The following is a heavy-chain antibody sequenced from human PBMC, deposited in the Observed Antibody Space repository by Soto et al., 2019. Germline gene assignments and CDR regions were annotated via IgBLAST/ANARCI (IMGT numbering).Heavy chain of an antibody. CDR2: IGTAGDP. J-gene: IGHJ6*02. D-gene: IGHD6-13*01. CDR1: GFTFSSHD. Sequence: GGSLRLSCAASGFTFSSHDMHWVRQATGKGLEWVSAIGTAGDPYYPGSVKGRFTISRENAKNSLYLQMNSLRAGDTAVYYCARASRSSSSYYYCYGMDVWGQGTTVTVSS. CDR3: ARASRSSSSYYYCYGMDV. V-gene: IGHV3-13*05.